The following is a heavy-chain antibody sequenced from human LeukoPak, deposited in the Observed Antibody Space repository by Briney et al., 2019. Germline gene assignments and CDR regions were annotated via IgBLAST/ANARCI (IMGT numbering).Heavy chain of an antibody. Sequence: GGSVRLSCAASGFTLGTHCMTWVRQAPGQGLEWVASISSSSNYIHYADSVKGRFTISRDNAENSLYLQMNGLRAEDTAMYYCVRSQGGYYYDSSGYYQGPLDYWGQGTLVTVSS. CDR1: GFTLGTHC. CDR3: VRSQGGYYYDSSGYYQGPLDY. V-gene: IGHV3-21*01. J-gene: IGHJ4*02. D-gene: IGHD3-22*01. CDR2: ISSSSNYI.